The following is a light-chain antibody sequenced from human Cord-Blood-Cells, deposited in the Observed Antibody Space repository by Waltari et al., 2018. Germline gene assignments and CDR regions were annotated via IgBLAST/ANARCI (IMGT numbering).Light chain of an antibody. Sequence: SYELTQPPSVSVSPGQTARITCSGDALPKKYAYWYQQKLVQAPVLVIYEDSKRPSGIPERFSGSSSGTMATLTISGAQVEDEADYYCYSTDSSGNHRVFGGGTKLTVL. CDR3: YSTDSSGNHRV. CDR2: EDS. CDR1: ALPKKY. V-gene: IGLV3-10*01. J-gene: IGLJ2*01.